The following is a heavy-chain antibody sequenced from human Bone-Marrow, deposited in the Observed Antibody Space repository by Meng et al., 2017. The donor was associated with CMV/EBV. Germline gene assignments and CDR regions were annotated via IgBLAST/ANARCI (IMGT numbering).Heavy chain of an antibody. CDR3: ARDREGYDY. D-gene: IGHD1-26*01. CDR1: GYTFTSYG. CDR2: ISAYNGDT. V-gene: IGHV1-18*01. Sequence: ASVKVSCKASGYTFTSYGISWVRQAPGQGLEWMGWISAYNGDTNYAQKLQGRVTMTTDTSTSTVYMELSSLRSEDTAVYYCARDREGYDYWGQGTLVTVSS. J-gene: IGHJ4*02.